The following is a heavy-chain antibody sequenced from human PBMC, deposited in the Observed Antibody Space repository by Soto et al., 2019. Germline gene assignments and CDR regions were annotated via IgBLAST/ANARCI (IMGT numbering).Heavy chain of an antibody. J-gene: IGHJ3*02. CDR1: GGSISSGGYY. Sequence: SETLSLTCTVSGGSISSGGYYWSWIRQHPGKGLEWIGYIYYSGSTYYNPSLKSRVTISVDTSKNQFSLKLSSVTAADTAVYYCARSLSTPGSSGSLSVFDIWGQGTMVTVSS. V-gene: IGHV4-31*03. D-gene: IGHD3-22*01. CDR2: IYYSGST. CDR3: ARSLSTPGSSGSLSVFDI.